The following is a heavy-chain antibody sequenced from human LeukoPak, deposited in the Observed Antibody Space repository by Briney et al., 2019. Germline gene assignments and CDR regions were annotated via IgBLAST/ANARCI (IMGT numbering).Heavy chain of an antibody. CDR2: IISIFGIA. D-gene: IGHD2-21*01. Sequence: GASVKVSCKASGGTFSSYAISWVRQAPGQGLEWMGRIISIFGIANYAQKFQGRVTITADKSTSTAYMELSSLRSEDTAVYYCARDRRVFHNPVPIFYYYGMGVWGQGTTATVSS. CDR1: GGTFSSYA. J-gene: IGHJ6*02. CDR3: ARDRRVFHNPVPIFYYYGMGV. V-gene: IGHV1-69*04.